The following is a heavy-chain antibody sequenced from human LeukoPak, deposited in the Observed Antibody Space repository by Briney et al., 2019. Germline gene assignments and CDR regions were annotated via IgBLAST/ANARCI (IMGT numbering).Heavy chain of an antibody. CDR1: GFTFSDYP. V-gene: IGHV3-30*04. J-gene: IGHJ1*01. D-gene: IGHD1-26*01. CDR3: SRGASTGEPYFDH. Sequence: GGSLRLSCAASGFTFSDYPVHWVREAPGKGLEWVGVAPSAGTTKYYADSVKGRFTISRDNSENTVFLQMNNLRAEDTALYYCSRGASTGEPYFDHWGQGSLVTVSS. CDR2: APSAGTTK.